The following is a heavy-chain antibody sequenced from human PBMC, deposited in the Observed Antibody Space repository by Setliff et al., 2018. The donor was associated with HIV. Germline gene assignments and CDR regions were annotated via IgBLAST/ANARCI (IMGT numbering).Heavy chain of an antibody. CDR3: ARDGGMGVYYMDV. CDR2: ISSSSRTI. CDR1: GFNFDDYA. V-gene: IGHV3-48*01. Sequence: PGGSLRLSCAASGFNFDDYAMHWGRQVPGKGPEWLSYISSSSRTIYYADSVKGRFTISRDNAKNSLYLQMNSLRAEDTAVYYCARDGGMGVYYMDVWGKGTTVTVSS. D-gene: IGHD1-26*01. J-gene: IGHJ6*03.